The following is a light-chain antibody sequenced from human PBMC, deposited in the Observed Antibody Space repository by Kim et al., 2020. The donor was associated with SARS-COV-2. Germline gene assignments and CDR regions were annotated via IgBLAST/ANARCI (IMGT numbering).Light chain of an antibody. CDR1: QDISHY. Sequence: DIHMTQSPSSLSASVGDRVTITCQASQDISHYLNWYQHKPGKAPKFLISHASSLEAGVPSRFSGSGFGTHFTFTISNLQPEDIATYYCQQFDTFPLAFGGGTKVDIK. CDR2: HAS. CDR3: QQFDTFPLA. J-gene: IGKJ4*01. V-gene: IGKV1-33*01.